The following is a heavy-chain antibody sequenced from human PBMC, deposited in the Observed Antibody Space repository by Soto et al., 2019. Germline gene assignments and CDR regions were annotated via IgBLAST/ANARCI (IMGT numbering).Heavy chain of an antibody. Sequence: PVGSLRLSCAASGFTFSSYGMHWVRQAPGKGLEWVAVISYDGSNKYYADSVKGRFTISRDNSKNTLYLRMNSLRAEDTAVYYCAKLGGFDYWGQGTLVTVSS. CDR1: GFTFSSYG. J-gene: IGHJ4*02. D-gene: IGHD3-10*01. CDR3: AKLGGFDY. V-gene: IGHV3-30*18. CDR2: ISYDGSNK.